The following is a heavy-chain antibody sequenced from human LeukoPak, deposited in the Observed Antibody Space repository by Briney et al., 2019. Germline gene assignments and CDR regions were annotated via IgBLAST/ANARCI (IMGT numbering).Heavy chain of an antibody. Sequence: GGSLRLSCAASGFTVSSDYMSWVRQAPGKGLEWVSFIYSGGQTYYADSVKGRFTISRDHSKNTLYLQMNSLRAEDTAVYYCAKQYSSDWNGLAEYFQHWGQGTLLTVSS. J-gene: IGHJ1*01. CDR2: IYSGGQT. D-gene: IGHD6-19*01. V-gene: IGHV3-66*04. CDR3: AKQYSSDWNGLAEYFQH. CDR1: GFTVSSDY.